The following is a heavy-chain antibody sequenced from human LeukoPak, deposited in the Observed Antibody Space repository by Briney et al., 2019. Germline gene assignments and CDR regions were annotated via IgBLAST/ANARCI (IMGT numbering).Heavy chain of an antibody. J-gene: IGHJ4*02. CDR1: GYTFNTDG. V-gene: IGHV1-18*01. CDR3: ARKGRTGDGYRLDY. Sequence: ASVKVSCRASGYTFNTDGINWVRQAPGHGLEWMGWINTDTGNTNYAQKFQGRITMTRDTSTSTAYTELRSLTSDDTAVYYCARKGRTGDGYRLDYWGQGILVTVSS. CDR2: INTDTGNT. D-gene: IGHD2-21*02.